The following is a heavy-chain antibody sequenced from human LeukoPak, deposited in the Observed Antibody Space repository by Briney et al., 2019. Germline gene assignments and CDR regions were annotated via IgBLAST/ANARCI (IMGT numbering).Heavy chain of an antibody. D-gene: IGHD5-24*01. CDR3: ARGDGYNFFDS. V-gene: IGHV3-66*01. CDR1: GXTVSRYY. J-gene: IGHJ4*02. CDR2: IYIDGNT. Sequence: GGSLRLSCAASGXTVSRYYMSWVRQAPGKGLEWVSVIYIDGNTYYADSVRGRLTISRDNSKNTVYLQMNSLRAEDTALYYCARGDGYNFFDSWGQGTLVTVSS.